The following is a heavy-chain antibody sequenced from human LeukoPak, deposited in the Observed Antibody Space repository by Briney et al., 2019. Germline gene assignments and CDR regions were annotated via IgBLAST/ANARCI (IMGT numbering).Heavy chain of an antibody. CDR2: IHYSGTT. CDR1: GGSINSYY. CDR3: ARGHSYCTNGVCSPNWFDP. J-gene: IGHJ5*02. Sequence: KPSETLSLTCAVSGGSINSYYWSWIRQPPGKGLEWIGYIHYSGTTNYNPSLKSRVTISVDTSKNQFSLKLSSVTAADTAVYYCARGHSYCTNGVCSPNWFDPWGQGTLVTVSS. D-gene: IGHD2-8*01. V-gene: IGHV4-59*01.